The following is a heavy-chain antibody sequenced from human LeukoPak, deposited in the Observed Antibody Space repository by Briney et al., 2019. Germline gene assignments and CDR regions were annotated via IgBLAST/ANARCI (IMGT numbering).Heavy chain of an antibody. CDR3: ASTYSYQPLQK. J-gene: IGHJ4*02. V-gene: IGHV3-21*01. CDR2: ISSSSSYI. D-gene: IGHD2-2*01. Sequence: GGSLGLSCAASGFTFSSYSMNWVRQAPGKGLEWVSSISSSSSYIYYADSMKGRLTISRDNAKNSLYLQMNSLRAEDTAVYYCASTYSYQPLQKWGQGTLVTVSS. CDR1: GFTFSSYS.